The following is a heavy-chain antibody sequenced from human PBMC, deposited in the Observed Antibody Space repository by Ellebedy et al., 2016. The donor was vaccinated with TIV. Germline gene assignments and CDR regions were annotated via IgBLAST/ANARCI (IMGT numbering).Heavy chain of an antibody. CDR3: AKGGPAITMVRSWFDP. D-gene: IGHD3-10*01. Sequence: GESLKISXAASGFTFSSYAMSWVRQAPGKGLEWVSAISGSGGSTYYADSVKGRFTISRDNSKNTLYLQMNSLRAEDTAVYYCAKGGPAITMVRSWFDPWGQGTLVTVSS. CDR1: GFTFSSYA. V-gene: IGHV3-23*01. J-gene: IGHJ5*02. CDR2: ISGSGGST.